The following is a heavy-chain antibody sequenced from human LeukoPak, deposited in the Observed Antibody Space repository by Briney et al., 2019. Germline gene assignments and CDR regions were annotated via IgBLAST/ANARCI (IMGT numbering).Heavy chain of an antibody. CDR2: IYYSGST. CDR3: ARDVKRYYGSGSPPNWFDP. D-gene: IGHD3-10*01. V-gene: IGHV4-30-4*01. Sequence: PSQTLSLTCTVSGGSISSGDYYWSWIRQPPGKGLEWIGYIYYSGSTYYNPSLKSRVTISADTSKNQFSLKLSSVTAADTAVYYCARDVKRYYGSGSPPNWFDPWGQGTLVTVSS. CDR1: GGSISSGDYY. J-gene: IGHJ5*02.